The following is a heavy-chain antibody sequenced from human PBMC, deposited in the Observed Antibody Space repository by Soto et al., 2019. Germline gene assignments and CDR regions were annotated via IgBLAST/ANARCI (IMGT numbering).Heavy chain of an antibody. CDR2: ISYDGSNK. CDR1: GFTFSSYG. D-gene: IGHD3-22*01. V-gene: IGHV3-30*18. CDR3: AKDTYPLYYYDSSGYPDY. Sequence: GGSLRLSCAASGFTFSSYGMHWVRQAPGKGLEWVAVISYDGSNKYYADSVKGRFTISRDNSKNTLYLQMNSLRAEDTAVYYCAKDTYPLYYYDSSGYPDYWGQGTLVTVSS. J-gene: IGHJ4*02.